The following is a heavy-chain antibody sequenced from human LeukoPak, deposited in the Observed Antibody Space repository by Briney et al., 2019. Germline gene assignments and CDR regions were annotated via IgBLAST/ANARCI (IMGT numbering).Heavy chain of an antibody. Sequence: SETLSLTCTVSGGSISSYYWSWIRQPPGKGLEWIGYIYYSGSTNYNPSLKSRVTISVDTSKNQFSLKLSSVTAADTAVYYCARLYGSGSYYTSTISFDYWGQGTLVTVSS. CDR3: ARLYGSGSYYTSTISFDY. D-gene: IGHD3-10*01. V-gene: IGHV4-59*12. CDR1: GGSISSYY. CDR2: IYYSGST. J-gene: IGHJ4*02.